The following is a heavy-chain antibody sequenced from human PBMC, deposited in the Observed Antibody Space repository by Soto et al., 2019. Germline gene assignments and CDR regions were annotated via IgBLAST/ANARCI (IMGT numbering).Heavy chain of an antibody. D-gene: IGHD2-8*01. V-gene: IGHV2-5*02. CDR3: DLYDYCTNGICHLGDGMNV. J-gene: IGHJ6*02. CDR1: GFSLTTSGVG. CDR2: IYWDDDK. Sequence: QITLKESGPTLVKPTQTLTLTCTFSGFSLTTSGVGVGWIRQPPGKALEWLALIYWDDDKRYSPTLKSRLSITMDTSKNEVVLTVTSMAPVDTATSYGDLYDYCTNGICHLGDGMNVWGPGTMVTVS.